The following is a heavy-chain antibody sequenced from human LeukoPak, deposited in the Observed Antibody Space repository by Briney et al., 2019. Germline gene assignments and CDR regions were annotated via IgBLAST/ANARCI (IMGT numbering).Heavy chain of an antibody. Sequence: GGPLRLSCAASGLTLSNCSVNWARRAPGKGLEWLSSISSSSSYIYYADSVKGRFTITSVNAKNSLYLRLYSLEVGDTAVYYCARDWAGAGSIDYWGQGTLVTVSS. D-gene: IGHD6-13*01. V-gene: IGHV3-21*01. CDR3: ARDWAGAGSIDY. J-gene: IGHJ4*02. CDR2: ISSSSSYI. CDR1: GLTLSNCS.